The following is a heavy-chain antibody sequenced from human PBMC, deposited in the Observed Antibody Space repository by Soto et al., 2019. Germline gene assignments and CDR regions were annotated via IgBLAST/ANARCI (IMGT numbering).Heavy chain of an antibody. CDR2: VYWNDDK. J-gene: IGHJ4*02. Sequence: QITLKESGPTLVKPTQTLTLTCSFSGFSLDTTEVGVGWIRQPPGKALEWLALVYWNDDKRYRPSLESRLTITKDTTKDPVVLTMTNMDPVDTGTYYCVHSRKIARWLPWGSWGQGTLVTVSS. CDR1: GFSLDTTEVG. V-gene: IGHV2-5*01. D-gene: IGHD5-12*01. CDR3: VHSRKIARWLPWGS.